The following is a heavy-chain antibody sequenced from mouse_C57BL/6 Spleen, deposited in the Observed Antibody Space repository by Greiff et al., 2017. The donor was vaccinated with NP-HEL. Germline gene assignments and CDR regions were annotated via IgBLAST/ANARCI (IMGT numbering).Heavy chain of an antibody. V-gene: IGHV1-54*01. J-gene: IGHJ4*01. CDR1: GYAFTNYL. D-gene: IGHD3-1*01. Sequence: QVQLKESGAELVRPGTSVKVSCKASGYAFTNYLIEWVKQRPGQGLEWIGVINPGSGGTNYNEKFKGKATLTADKSSITAYMQLSSLTSEDSAVYFCARVGGGYYYAMDYWGQRTSVTVSS. CDR2: INPGSGGT. CDR3: ARVGGGYYYAMDY.